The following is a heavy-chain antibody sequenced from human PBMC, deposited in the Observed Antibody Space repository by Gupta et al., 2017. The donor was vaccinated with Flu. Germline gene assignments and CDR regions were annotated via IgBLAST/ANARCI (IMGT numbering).Heavy chain of an antibody. CDR1: GFTFGDYA. CDR2: SRSKAYGGTT. J-gene: IGHJ3*02. V-gene: IGHV3-49*04. CDR3: TRSPSPYYDFWSGYRIGDAFDI. D-gene: IGHD3-3*01. Sequence: EVQLVESGGGLVQPGRSLRLSCTASGFTFGDYAMSWVRQAPGKGLEWVGFSRSKAYGGTTEYAASVKGRFTISRDDSKSIAYLQMNSLKTEDTAVYYCTRSPSPYYDFWSGYRIGDAFDIWGQGTMVTVSS.